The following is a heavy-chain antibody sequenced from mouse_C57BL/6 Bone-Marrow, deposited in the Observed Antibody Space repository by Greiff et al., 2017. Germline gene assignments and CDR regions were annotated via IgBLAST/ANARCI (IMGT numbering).Heavy chain of an antibody. CDR3: ARLNWDDAMDY. J-gene: IGHJ4*01. D-gene: IGHD4-1*01. CDR1: GYTFTSYW. V-gene: IGHV1-72*01. Sequence: QVQLKQPGAELVKPGASVKLSCKASGYTFTSYWMHWVKQRPGRGLEWIGRIDPTSGGTKYNEKFKSKATLTVDKPSSTAYMQLSSLTSEDSAVYYCARLNWDDAMDYWGQGTSVTVSS. CDR2: IDPTSGGT.